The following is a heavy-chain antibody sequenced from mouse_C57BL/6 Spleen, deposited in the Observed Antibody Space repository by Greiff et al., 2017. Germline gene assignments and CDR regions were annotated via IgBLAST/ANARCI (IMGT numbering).Heavy chain of an antibody. CDR2: IDPENGDT. CDR3: ATARDAY. Sequence: VQLQQSGAELVRPGASVKLSCTASGFNIKDDYMHWVKQRPEQGLEWIGWIDPENGDTEYASKFQGKATIKADTSSNTAYLQLSSLTSEDTAVYYCATARDAYWGQGTLVTVSA. CDR1: GFNIKDDY. V-gene: IGHV14-4*01. J-gene: IGHJ3*01.